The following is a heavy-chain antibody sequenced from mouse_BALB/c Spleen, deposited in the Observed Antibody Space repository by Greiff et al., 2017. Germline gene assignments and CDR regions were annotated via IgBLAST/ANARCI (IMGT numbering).Heavy chain of an antibody. CDR3: ARVTTATRYYAMDD. Sequence: EVKLVESGGGLVQPGGSLKLSCAASGFTFSSYGMSWVRQTPDKRLELVATINSNGGSTYYPDSVKGRFTISRDNAKNTLYLQMSSLKSEDTAMYYCARVTTATRYYAMDDWGQGTSVTVSS. V-gene: IGHV5-6-3*01. D-gene: IGHD1-2*01. CDR2: INSNGGST. CDR1: GFTFSSYG. J-gene: IGHJ4*01.